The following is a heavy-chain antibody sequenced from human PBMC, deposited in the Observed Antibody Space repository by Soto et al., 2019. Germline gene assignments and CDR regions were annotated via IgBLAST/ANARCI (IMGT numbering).Heavy chain of an antibody. CDR2: IGTTSSYI. Sequence: EVQLVESGGGLVKPGGSLRLSCAASGFTFGTYTMNWVRQAPGKGLEWVSSIGTTSSYIYYADSVRGRFTISRDNARDSLYLQMSSQRAEDTAVYYCARVMCGDCSTYYYYSMDVWGQGTTVTVSS. V-gene: IGHV3-21*01. CDR3: ARVMCGDCSTYYYYSMDV. J-gene: IGHJ6*02. D-gene: IGHD2-21*02. CDR1: GFTFGTYT.